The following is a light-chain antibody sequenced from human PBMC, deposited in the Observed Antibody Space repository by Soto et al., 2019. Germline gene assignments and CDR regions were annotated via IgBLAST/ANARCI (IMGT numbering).Light chain of an antibody. CDR2: EGN. V-gene: IGLV2-23*03. J-gene: IGLJ3*02. CDR1: GSAVGTYNL. Sequence: QSVLTQPASISGSPGQSITLSCTGTGSAVGTYNLVSWYQQHPGKAPNLIIYEGNKRPSGVSRRFSGSKSANTASLTISGLQAEDEAEYYCCSYVDTSAFVRFGGGTKLTVL. CDR3: CSYVDTSAFVR.